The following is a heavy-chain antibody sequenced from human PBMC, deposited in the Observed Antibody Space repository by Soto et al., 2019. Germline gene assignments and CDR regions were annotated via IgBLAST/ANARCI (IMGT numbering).Heavy chain of an antibody. CDR1: GFTFSSYG. CDR3: ARDGYGSGSYYIDY. J-gene: IGHJ4*02. Sequence: GGSLRLSFAASGFTFSSYGMHWVRQAPGKGLEWVAVIWYDGSNKYYADSVKGRFTISRDNSKNTLYLQMNSLRAEDTAVYYCARDGYGSGSYYIDYWGQGTLVTVSS. D-gene: IGHD3-10*01. V-gene: IGHV3-33*01. CDR2: IWYDGSNK.